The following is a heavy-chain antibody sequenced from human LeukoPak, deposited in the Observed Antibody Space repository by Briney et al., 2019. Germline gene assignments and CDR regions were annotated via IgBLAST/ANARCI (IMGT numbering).Heavy chain of an antibody. CDR2: IYPGDSDT. D-gene: IGHD3-3*02. V-gene: IGHV5-51*01. CDR3: ARFSFKPPDY. Sequence: GESLKISCKASGYTFTSYWVAWVRQMPGKGLEWMGFIYPGDSDTRYSPSFQGQVTISVDKSITTAYLQWSSLKASDTAMYYCARFSFKPPDYWGQGTLVTVSS. J-gene: IGHJ4*02. CDR1: GYTFTSYW.